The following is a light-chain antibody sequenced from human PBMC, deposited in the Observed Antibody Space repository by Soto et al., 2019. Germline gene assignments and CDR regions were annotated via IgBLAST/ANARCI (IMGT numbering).Light chain of an antibody. CDR1: QSISSW. Sequence: DIQMTQSPSTLSASVGDRVTITCRASQSISSWLAWYQQKPGKARKLLIYDAYSLESGDPSRFSGSGSGTEFTLTISSLQPDDFATYYGQHYNSPVTFGQGTKLEIK. CDR3: QHYNSPVT. J-gene: IGKJ2*01. V-gene: IGKV1-5*01. CDR2: DAY.